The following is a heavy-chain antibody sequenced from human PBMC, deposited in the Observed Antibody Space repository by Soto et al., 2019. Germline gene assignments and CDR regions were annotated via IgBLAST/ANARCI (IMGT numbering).Heavy chain of an antibody. D-gene: IGHD6-25*01. CDR1: GFTFRNYN. V-gene: IGHV3-48*04. CDR2: ISGASGTI. CDR3: ARDQGGPNDY. Sequence: PGGSLRLSCAASGFTFRNYNMNWVRQAPGKGLEWLSYISGASGTIYYADSMQGRFTISRDNAKNTLYLHMNSLRAEDTAIYYCARDQGGPNDYWGQGTLVTVSS. J-gene: IGHJ4*02.